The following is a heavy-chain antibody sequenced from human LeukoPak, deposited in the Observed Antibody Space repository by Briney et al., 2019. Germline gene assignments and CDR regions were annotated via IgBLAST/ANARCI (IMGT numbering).Heavy chain of an antibody. D-gene: IGHD6-13*01. CDR2: IIPIFGTA. V-gene: IGHV1-69*13. CDR1: GGTFSSYA. CDR3: ARGEGIAAAEVWWFDP. Sequence: SVTVSCKASGGTFSSYAISWVRQAPGQGLEWVGGIIPIFGTANYAQKFQGRVTITADESTSTAYMELSSLRSEDTAVYYCARGEGIAAAEVWWFDPWGQGTLVTVSS. J-gene: IGHJ5*02.